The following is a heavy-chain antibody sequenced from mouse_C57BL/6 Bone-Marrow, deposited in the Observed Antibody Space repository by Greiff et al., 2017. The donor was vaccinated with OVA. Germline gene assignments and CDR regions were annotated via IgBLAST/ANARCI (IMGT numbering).Heavy chain of an antibody. V-gene: IGHV3-6*01. CDR1: GYSITSGYY. J-gene: IGHJ2*01. D-gene: IGHD2-12*01. Sequence: ESGPGLVKPSQSLSLTCSVTGYSITSGYYWNWIRQFPGNKLEWMGYISYDGSNNYNPSLKNRISITRDTSKNQFFLKLNSVTTEDTATYYCARSYDGDYWGQGTTLTVSS. CDR2: ISYDGSN. CDR3: ARSYDGDY.